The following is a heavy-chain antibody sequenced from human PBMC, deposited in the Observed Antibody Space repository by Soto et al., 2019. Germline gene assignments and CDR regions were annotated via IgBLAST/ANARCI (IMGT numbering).Heavy chain of an antibody. CDR1: GYTFTGYY. D-gene: IGHD6-6*01. J-gene: IGHJ6*02. Sequence: ASVKVSCKASGYTFTGYYMHWVRQAPGQGLEWMGWINPNSGGTNYAQKFQGRVTMTRDTSIGTAYMELSRLRSDDTAVYYCARGSYSSSLGVVNYYGMDVWGQGTTVTVSS. CDR2: INPNSGGT. V-gene: IGHV1-2*02. CDR3: ARGSYSSSLGVVNYYGMDV.